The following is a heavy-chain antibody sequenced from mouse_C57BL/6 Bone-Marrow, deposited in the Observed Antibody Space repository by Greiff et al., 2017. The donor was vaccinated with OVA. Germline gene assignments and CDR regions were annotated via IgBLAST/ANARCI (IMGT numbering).Heavy chain of an antibody. J-gene: IGHJ1*03. Sequence: VKLVESGAELVKPGASVKLSCKASGYTFTEYTIHWVKQRSGQGLEWIGWFYPGSGSIKYNEKFKDKATLTADKSSSTVYMELSRLTSEDSAVYFCARHEVPFIYHGSSYWYFDVWGTGTTVTVAS. CDR1: GYTFTEYT. CDR3: ARHEVPFIYHGSSYWYFDV. D-gene: IGHD1-1*01. CDR2: FYPGSGSI. V-gene: IGHV1-62-2*01.